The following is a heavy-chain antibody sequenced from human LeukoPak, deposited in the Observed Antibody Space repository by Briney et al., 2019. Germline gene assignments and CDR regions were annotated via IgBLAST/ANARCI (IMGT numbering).Heavy chain of an antibody. CDR2: IXXSGXT. D-gene: IGHD5-18*01. CDR3: ARQVYNYGHLPYYFDY. J-gene: IGHJ4*02. CDR1: XGXXXXXXXX. V-gene: IGHV4-39*01. Sequence: SETLSLTCTVXXGXXXXXXXXXGXXXXXXXXGXXXXXXIXXSGXTXXNAXLKXRVTXSVDTSENQFSLKLKSVTAADTAVXYCARQVYNYGHLPYYFDYWGQGTLVTVSS.